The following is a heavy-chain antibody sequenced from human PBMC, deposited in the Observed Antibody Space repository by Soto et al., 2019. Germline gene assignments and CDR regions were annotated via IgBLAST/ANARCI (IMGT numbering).Heavy chain of an antibody. D-gene: IGHD4-17*01. CDR2: IYWDDDK. CDR3: AHRLYGDNSFDY. J-gene: IGHJ4*02. V-gene: IGHV2-5*02. CDR1: GFPLSTSGMG. Sequence: QITLKESGPTLVLPTQTLTLTCTFSGFPLSTSGMGVGWIRQPPGKALEWLAVIYWDDDKRYSPSLKNRLTITKDTSKNQVVLTMTNMDPVDTATYYCAHRLYGDNSFDYWGRGTLVTVSS.